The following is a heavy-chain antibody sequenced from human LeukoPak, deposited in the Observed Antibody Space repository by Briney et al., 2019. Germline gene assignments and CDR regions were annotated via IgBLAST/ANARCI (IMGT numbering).Heavy chain of an antibody. V-gene: IGHV4-59*08. Sequence: SETLSLTCTVSGGSISGYYWSWIRQPPGKGLEWIGYIYYSGSTNYNPSLKSRVTISVDTSKNQFSLKLSSVTAADTAVYYCARNSGYVDYWGRGTLVTVSS. D-gene: IGHD1-26*01. CDR1: GGSISGYY. CDR3: ARNSGYVDY. CDR2: IYYSGST. J-gene: IGHJ4*02.